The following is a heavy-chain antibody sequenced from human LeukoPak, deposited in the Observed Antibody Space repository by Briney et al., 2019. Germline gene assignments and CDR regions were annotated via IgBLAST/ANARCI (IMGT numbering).Heavy chain of an antibody. D-gene: IGHD2-2*01. V-gene: IGHV4-31*03. Sequence: SQTLSLTCTVSGGSISSGGYYWSWIRQHPGKGLEWIGYIYYSGSTYYNPSLKSRVTISVDTSRSQFSLRLSSVTAADTAVYYCARRSEYHWFDPWGQGTLVAVSS. CDR3: ARRSEYHWFDP. CDR1: GGSISSGGYY. CDR2: IYYSGST. J-gene: IGHJ5*02.